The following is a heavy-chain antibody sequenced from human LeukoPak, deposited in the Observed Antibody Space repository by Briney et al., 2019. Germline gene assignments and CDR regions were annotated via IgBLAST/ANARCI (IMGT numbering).Heavy chain of an antibody. CDR1: GFTFSSYW. CDR2: INSDGSST. Sequence: GGSLRLSCAASGFTFSSYWMHWVRQAPGKGLVWVSRINSDGSSTSYADSVKGRFTISRDNAKNTLYLQMNSLRAEDTAVYYCARRDYGDYAFDYWGQGTLVTVSS. J-gene: IGHJ4*02. CDR3: ARRDYGDYAFDY. D-gene: IGHD4-17*01. V-gene: IGHV3-74*01.